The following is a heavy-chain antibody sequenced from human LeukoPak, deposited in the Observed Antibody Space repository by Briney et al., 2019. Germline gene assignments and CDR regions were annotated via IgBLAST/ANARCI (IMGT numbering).Heavy chain of an antibody. D-gene: IGHD1-26*01. V-gene: IGHV3-30-3*01. CDR1: GFTFSSYA. J-gene: IGHJ3*02. CDR3: ARRSGSKGEVLEVSAFDI. CDR2: ISYDGSNK. Sequence: GGSLRLSCAASGFTFSSYAMHWVRQAPGKGLEWVAVISYDGSNKYYADSVKGRFTISRDNSKNTLYLQMNSLRAEDTAVYYCARRSGSKGEVLEVSAFDIWGQGTMVTVSS.